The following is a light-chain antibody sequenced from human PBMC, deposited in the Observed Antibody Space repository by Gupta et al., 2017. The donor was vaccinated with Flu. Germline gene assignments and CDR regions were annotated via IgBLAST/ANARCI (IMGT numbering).Light chain of an antibody. V-gene: IGLV2-8*01. J-gene: IGLJ2*01. CDR3: SSFTDSNHAV. Sequence: QSALTQAPSASGSPGPSVTISCTGTSSDVGGNDYVSWYPQHPGKAPKLIIYEATKRPSGVPDRFSGSKSGNTASLIVSGLQAEDEADYYCSSFTDSNHAVFGGGTKLTVL. CDR1: SSDVGGNDY. CDR2: EAT.